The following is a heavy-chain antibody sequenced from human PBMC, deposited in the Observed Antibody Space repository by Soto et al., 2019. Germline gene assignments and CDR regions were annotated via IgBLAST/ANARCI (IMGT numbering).Heavy chain of an antibody. CDR2: TYYRSKWYN. V-gene: IGHV6-1*01. J-gene: IGHJ4*02. Sequence: SQTLSLTCAISGDSVPSNSAAWNWIRQSPSRGLEWLGRTYYRSKWYNEYAVSVKSRITLKPDTSTNQFSLQLSSEIPEYTAVYYCAGMQEGALAFWGQGTLVTVSS. D-gene: IGHD1-26*01. CDR1: GDSVPSNSAA. CDR3: AGMQEGALAF.